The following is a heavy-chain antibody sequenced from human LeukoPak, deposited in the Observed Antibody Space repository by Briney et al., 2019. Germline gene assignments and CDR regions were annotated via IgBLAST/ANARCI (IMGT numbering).Heavy chain of an antibody. J-gene: IGHJ1*01. CDR3: AREPYDSSGYEYFQH. Sequence: ASVKVSCKAYGYTFTNYYMDWVRQAPGQGLEWMGVINPSGGSTSYAQNFRGRVTMTRDTSTSTVYMELSSLRSEDTAVYYCAREPYDSSGYEYFQHWGQGTLVIVSS. V-gene: IGHV1-46*01. D-gene: IGHD3-22*01. CDR1: GYTFTNYY. CDR2: INPSGGST.